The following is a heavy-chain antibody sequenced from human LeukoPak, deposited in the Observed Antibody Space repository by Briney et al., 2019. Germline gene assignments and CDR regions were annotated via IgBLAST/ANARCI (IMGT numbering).Heavy chain of an antibody. CDR2: IYSGGST. CDR1: EFSVGSNY. J-gene: IGHJ4*02. CDR3: AKASGGIVGPIFD. D-gene: IGHD1-26*01. V-gene: IGHV3-66*01. Sequence: GGSLRLSCAASEFSVGSNYMTWVRQAPGKGLEWVSLIYSGGSTYYADSVKGRFTISRDNAKNSLYLQMNSLRAEDTAVYYCAKASGGIVGPIFDWGQGTLVTVSS.